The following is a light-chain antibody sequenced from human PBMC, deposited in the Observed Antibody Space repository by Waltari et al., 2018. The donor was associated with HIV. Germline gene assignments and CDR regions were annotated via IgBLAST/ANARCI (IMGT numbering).Light chain of an antibody. Sequence: QSALTQPPSASGSPGQSVTISCTGTSSDVGGYNYVSWYQQHPGKAPKLMIYEVSNRPSGVPHRFSGSKSGNTASLTVSGLQAEDEADYYCSSYAGSNNLVFGGGTKLTVL. CDR2: EVS. V-gene: IGLV2-8*01. CDR3: SSYAGSNNLV. J-gene: IGLJ3*02. CDR1: SSDVGGYNY.